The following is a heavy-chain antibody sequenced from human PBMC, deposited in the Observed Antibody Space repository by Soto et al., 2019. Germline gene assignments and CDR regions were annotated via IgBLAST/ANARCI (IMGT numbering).Heavy chain of an antibody. CDR2: VSPKNGDT. D-gene: IGHD5-12*01. V-gene: IGHV1-2*02. Sequence: ASVKVSCKASGYAFTGYYIHWVRQAPGQGLEWMGWVSPKNGDTDYAQRFQGRVTMTRDTSITSAYLDLTRLRYDDTATYFCARANSGDDDEFDYWGQGTQATVSS. CDR3: ARANSGDDDEFDY. CDR1: GYAFTGYY. J-gene: IGHJ4*02.